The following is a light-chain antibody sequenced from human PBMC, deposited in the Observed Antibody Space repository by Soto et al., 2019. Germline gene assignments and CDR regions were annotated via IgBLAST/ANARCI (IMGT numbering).Light chain of an antibody. V-gene: IGLV2-14*01. CDR2: DVS. CDR1: SSDVGTFDY. Sequence: QSALTQPASVSGSLGQSITISCTGTSSDVGTFDYVCWYQQHPGKAPKLMMYDVSNRPSGVANRFSGSKSGNTASLTISGLQAEDEAVYYCSSYTSSINADVVFGGGTKLTVL. J-gene: IGLJ2*01. CDR3: SSYTSSINADVV.